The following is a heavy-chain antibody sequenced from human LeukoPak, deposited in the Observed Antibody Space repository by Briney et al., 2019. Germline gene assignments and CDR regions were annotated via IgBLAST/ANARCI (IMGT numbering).Heavy chain of an antibody. CDR1: GFTFSSYS. CDR3: TKERYCASTTCPGAFDL. V-gene: IGHV3-15*01. J-gene: IGHJ3*01. Sequence: GGSLRLSCAASGFTFSSYSMSWVRQAPGKGLEWVGRIKSKTDGETTDYAAPVKGRFTVSRDDSKNMVALQMNSLKTEDTAVYYCTKERYCASTTCPGAFDLWGQGTMVTVSS. CDR2: IKSKTDGETT. D-gene: IGHD2-2*01.